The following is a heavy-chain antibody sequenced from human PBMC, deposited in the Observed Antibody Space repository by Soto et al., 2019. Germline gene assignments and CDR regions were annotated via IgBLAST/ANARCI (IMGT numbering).Heavy chain of an antibody. V-gene: IGHV4-59*01. CDR2: MYHSGRT. D-gene: IGHD2-8*02. CDR3: ARSLFFLYWPHSYLLAF. CDR1: GGSISNSY. Sequence: PSETLSLTCTVSGGSISNSYWSWIRQPPGKGLEWIGYMYHSGRTNYNPSLKSRVTISLDTLKNQVSLRLSSVTTADTAVYYCARSLFFLYWPHSYLLAFWGQGSTVPGSS. J-gene: IGHJ6*02.